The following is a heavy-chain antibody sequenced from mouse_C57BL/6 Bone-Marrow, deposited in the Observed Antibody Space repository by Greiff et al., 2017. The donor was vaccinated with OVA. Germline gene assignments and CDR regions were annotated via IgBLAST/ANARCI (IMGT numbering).Heavy chain of an antibody. Sequence: DVKLVESGGGLVKPGGSLKLSCAASGFTFSDYGMHWVRQAPEKGLEWVAYISSGSSTIYYADTVKGRFTISRDNAKNTLFLQMTSLRSEDTAMYYCARATGTWYFDYWGQGTTLTVSS. CDR1: GFTFSDYG. CDR2: ISSGSSTI. CDR3: ARATGTWYFDY. V-gene: IGHV5-17*01. D-gene: IGHD4-1*02. J-gene: IGHJ2*01.